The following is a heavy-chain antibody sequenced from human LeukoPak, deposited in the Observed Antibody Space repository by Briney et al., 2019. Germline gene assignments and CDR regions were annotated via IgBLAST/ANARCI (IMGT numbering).Heavy chain of an antibody. D-gene: IGHD6-13*01. J-gene: IGHJ4*02. CDR1: GYTFTSYD. CDR3: ARVGIAAAGPSGGY. Sequence: SVKVSCKASGYTFTSYDINWVRQATGQGLEWMGRIIPILGIANYAQKFQGRVTITADKSTSTAYMELSSLRSEDTAVYYCARVGIAAAGPSGGYWGQGTLVTVSS. CDR2: IIPILGIA. V-gene: IGHV1-69*04.